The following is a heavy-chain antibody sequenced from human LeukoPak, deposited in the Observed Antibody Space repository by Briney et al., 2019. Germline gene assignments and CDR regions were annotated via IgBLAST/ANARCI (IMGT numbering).Heavy chain of an antibody. CDR3: AGRRNLDY. J-gene: IGHJ4*02. V-gene: IGHV4-34*01. Sequence: PSETLSLTCAVYGGSFSGYYWTWIRQPPGKGLEWIGEINHSGSTNYNPSLKSRVTISVDTSKNQFSLRLSSVTAADTAVYYCAGRRNLDYWGQGTLVTVSS. CDR1: GGSFSGYY. CDR2: INHSGST.